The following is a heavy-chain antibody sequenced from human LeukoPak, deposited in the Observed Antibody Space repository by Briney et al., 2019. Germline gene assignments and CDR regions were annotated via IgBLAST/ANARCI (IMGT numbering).Heavy chain of an antibody. D-gene: IGHD6-19*01. Sequence: GGSLRLSCAASGFTFSNYGMHWVRQAPGKGLEWVALTLLNGNNNYYADSVKGRFTISRDNSKNTLYLQMNSLRPDDTAVYSCARDRLEALAGTRGFDYWGQGTLVTVSS. CDR3: ARDRLEALAGTRGFDY. V-gene: IGHV3-30*02. CDR2: TLLNGNNN. CDR1: GFTFSNYG. J-gene: IGHJ4*02.